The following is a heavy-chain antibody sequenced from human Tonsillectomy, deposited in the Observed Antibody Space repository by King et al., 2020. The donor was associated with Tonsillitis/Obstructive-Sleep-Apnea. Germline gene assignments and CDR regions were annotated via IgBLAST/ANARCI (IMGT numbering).Heavy chain of an antibody. CDR2: INPNSGGT. J-gene: IGHJ4*02. V-gene: IGHV1-2*04. D-gene: IGHD6-6*01. CDR1: GYTFTGYY. CDR3: ATARGAARPEGFDY. Sequence: QLVQSGAEVKKPGASVKVSCKASGYTFTGYYMHWVRQAPGQGLEWMGWINPNSGGTNYAQKFQGWVSMTRDTSISTAYMELSRLSSDDTAVYYCATARGAARPEGFDYWGQGTLVTVSS.